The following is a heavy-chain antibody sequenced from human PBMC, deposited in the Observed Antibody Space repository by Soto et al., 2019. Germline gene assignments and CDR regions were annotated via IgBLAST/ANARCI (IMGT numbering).Heavy chain of an antibody. CDR3: ARVDGGSSWTNSYYMDV. Sequence: SETLSLTCTVSGGSISSYYWSWIRQPPGKGLEWIGYIYYSGSTNYNPSLKSRVTISVDTSKNQFSLKLSSVTAADTAVYYCARVDGGSSWTNSYYMDVWGKGTTVTVSS. J-gene: IGHJ6*03. CDR1: GGSISSYY. CDR2: IYYSGST. D-gene: IGHD6-13*01. V-gene: IGHV4-59*01.